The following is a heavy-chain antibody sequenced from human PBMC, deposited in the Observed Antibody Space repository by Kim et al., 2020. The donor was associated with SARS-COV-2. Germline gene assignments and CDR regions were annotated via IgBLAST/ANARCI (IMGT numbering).Heavy chain of an antibody. CDR1: GFSLSTSGVG. CDR3: AHRRAGRDYWDYYYYGMDV. CDR2: IYWDDDK. V-gene: IGHV2-5*02. D-gene: IGHD5-12*01. J-gene: IGHJ6*02. Sequence: SGPTLVNPTQTLTLTCTFSGFSLSTSGVGVGWIRQPPGKALEWLALIYWDDDKRYSPSLKSRLTITKDTSKNQVVLTMTNMDPVDTATYYCAHRRAGRDYWDYYYYGMDVWGQGTTVTVSS.